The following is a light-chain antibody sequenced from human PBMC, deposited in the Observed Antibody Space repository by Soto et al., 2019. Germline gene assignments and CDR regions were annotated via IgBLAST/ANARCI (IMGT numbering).Light chain of an antibody. CDR3: QSADSSGTYRV. V-gene: IGLV3-25*03. CDR2: KDS. Sequence: SYELTQPPSLSVSPXXXARITCSXXXLPKQYAYWYQQKPGQAPVMVIYKDSERPSGIPERFSGSSSGTTVTLTISGVQAEDEADYHCQSADSSGTYRVFGGGTKLTVL. CDR1: XLPKQY. J-gene: IGLJ2*01.